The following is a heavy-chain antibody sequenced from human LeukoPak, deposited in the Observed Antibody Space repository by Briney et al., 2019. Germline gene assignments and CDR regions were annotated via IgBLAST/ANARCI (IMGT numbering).Heavy chain of an antibody. J-gene: IGHJ4*02. Sequence: GGSLRLSCAASGFTFSSYWMHWVRQAPGKGLVWVSRINSDGSSTSYADSVKGRFTISRDNAKNTLYLQMNSLRVEDTAVYYCAREWSGFGELPDYWGQGTLVTVSS. D-gene: IGHD3-10*01. CDR1: GFTFSSYW. V-gene: IGHV3-74*01. CDR2: INSDGSST. CDR3: AREWSGFGELPDY.